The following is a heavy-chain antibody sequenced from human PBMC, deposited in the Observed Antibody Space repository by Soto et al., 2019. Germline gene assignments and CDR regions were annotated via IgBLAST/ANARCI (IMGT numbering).Heavy chain of an antibody. D-gene: IGHD3-9*01. V-gene: IGHV3-23*01. CDR2: ISGSGIST. J-gene: IGHJ3*01. CDR3: PKDHSYDTLTGHRQPHAFDV. CDR1: GFDFSAYA. Sequence: EVQLLESGGDFVQPGGSLRLSCAASGFDFSAYAMSWVRQTREKGLECVSAISGSGISTYYADSVKALFTISRDNSENTVYMQMDSLRDEDTPLYYCPKDHSYDTLTGHRQPHAFDVWGNGTTVTVTS.